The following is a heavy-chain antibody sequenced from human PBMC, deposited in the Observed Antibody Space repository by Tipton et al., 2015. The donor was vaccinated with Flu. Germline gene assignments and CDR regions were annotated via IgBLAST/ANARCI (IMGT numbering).Heavy chain of an antibody. Sequence: SLRLFCAASGFTFSSYAMSWVCQAPGKGLEWVSAISGSGGSTYYADSVKGRFTISRDNSKNTLYLQMNSLRAEDTAVYYCAKYLWDILTGYPAASDYWGQGTLVTVSS. J-gene: IGHJ4*02. D-gene: IGHD3-9*01. CDR3: AKYLWDILTGYPAASDY. V-gene: IGHV3-23*01. CDR2: ISGSGGST. CDR1: GFTFSSYA.